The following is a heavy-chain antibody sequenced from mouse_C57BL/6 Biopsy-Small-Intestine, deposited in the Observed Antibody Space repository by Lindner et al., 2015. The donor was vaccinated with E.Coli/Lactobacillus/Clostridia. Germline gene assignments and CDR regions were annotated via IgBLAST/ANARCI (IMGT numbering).Heavy chain of an antibody. V-gene: IGHV1-81*01. CDR2: IYPRNGNT. J-gene: IGHJ1*03. D-gene: IGHD4-1*01. Sequence: VQLQESGAELARPGTSVKLSCKASGYTFTSCGISWVKQRTGQGLEWIGEIYPRNGNTYHNEKFKGKATLTADKSSSTAYMELRSLTSEDSAVYFCARRGNWDVDWFFDVWGTGTTVTVSS. CDR3: ARRGNWDVDWFFDV. CDR1: GYTFTSCG.